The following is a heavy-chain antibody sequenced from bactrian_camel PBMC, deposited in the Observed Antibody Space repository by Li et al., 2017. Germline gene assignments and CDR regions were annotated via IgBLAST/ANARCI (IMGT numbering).Heavy chain of an antibody. CDR1: GYTYSSNC. V-gene: IGHV3S53*01. Sequence: VQLVESGGGSVQAGGSLRLSCAASGYTYSSNCMGWFRQAPGNEREGVAVLDNVGSTNYADSVKGRFTISKDIATNTLSLQMNSLKPEDTAMYYCAADEHTASWACTLLVVAGWGDFGSWGQGTQVTVS. D-gene: IGHD6*01. CDR2: LDNVGST. J-gene: IGHJ6*01. CDR3: AADEHTASWACTLLVVAGWGDFGS.